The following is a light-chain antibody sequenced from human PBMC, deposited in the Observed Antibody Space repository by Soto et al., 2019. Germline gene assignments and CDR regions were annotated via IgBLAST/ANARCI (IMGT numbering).Light chain of an antibody. CDR3: CSYAGSSTL. V-gene: IGLV2-11*01. CDR2: DVT. Sequence: QSVLTQPRSVSGSPGQSVTISCTGTSSDVGDYNYVSWYQQHPGKAPKLMIYDVTKRPSGVPDRFSGSKSGNTASLTISGLQAEDEAAYYCCSYAGSSTLFGVGTQLTVL. J-gene: IGLJ2*01. CDR1: SSDVGDYNY.